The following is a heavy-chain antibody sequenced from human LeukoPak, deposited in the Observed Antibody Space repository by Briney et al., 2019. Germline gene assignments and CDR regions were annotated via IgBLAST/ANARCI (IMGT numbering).Heavy chain of an antibody. CDR3: AREYSSGWCDF. Sequence: GGSLRLSCAASGFTFSSYSMIGVRQAPGKGLEWVSSILTSSSYMYYADSVRGGFTSPIDNAKNALYLQMSGLRAEDTTVYYCAREYSSGWCDFWGQGTLVTVSS. J-gene: IGHJ4*02. V-gene: IGHV3-21*01. D-gene: IGHD6-19*01. CDR2: ILTSSSYM. CDR1: GFTFSSYS.